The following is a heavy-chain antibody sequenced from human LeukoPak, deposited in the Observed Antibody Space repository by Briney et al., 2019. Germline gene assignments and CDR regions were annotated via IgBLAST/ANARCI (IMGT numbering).Heavy chain of an antibody. Sequence: SETLSLTCTVSGGSISSGGYYWGWIRQHPGKGLEWIGYIYYSGSTYYNPSLKSRVTISVDTSKNQFSLKLSSVTAADTAVYYCARDLTRGYSYGYPSYYMDVWGKGTTVTVSS. CDR1: GGSISSGGYY. CDR3: ARDLTRGYSYGYPSYYMDV. D-gene: IGHD5-18*01. V-gene: IGHV4-31*03. J-gene: IGHJ6*03. CDR2: IYYSGST.